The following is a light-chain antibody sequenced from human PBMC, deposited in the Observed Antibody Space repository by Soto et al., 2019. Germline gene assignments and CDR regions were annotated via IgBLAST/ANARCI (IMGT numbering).Light chain of an antibody. CDR3: QQYGSSPLFT. CDR2: GAS. CDR1: QSVSSSY. J-gene: IGKJ3*01. V-gene: IGKV3-20*01. Sequence: EIVLTQSPGTLSLSPGERATLSCRASQSVSSSYLAWYQQKPGQAPRLLIHGASNRATGVPDRFSGSGSGTDFTLTISRLEPEDLAMYYCQQYGSSPLFTFGPGTKVDIK.